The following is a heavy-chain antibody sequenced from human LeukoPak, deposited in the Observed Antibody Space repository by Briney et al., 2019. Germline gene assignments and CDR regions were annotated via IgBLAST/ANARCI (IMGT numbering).Heavy chain of an antibody. CDR3: ARVSEDIVVVPAAMGGYWYFDL. Sequence: SETLSLTCAVYGGSFSGYYWSWIRQLPGKGLEWIGEINHSGSTNYNPSLKSRVTISVDTSKNQFSLKLSSVTAADTAVYYCARVSEDIVVVPAAMGGYWYFDLWGRGTLVTVSS. V-gene: IGHV4-34*01. D-gene: IGHD2-2*01. CDR1: GGSFSGYY. J-gene: IGHJ2*01. CDR2: INHSGST.